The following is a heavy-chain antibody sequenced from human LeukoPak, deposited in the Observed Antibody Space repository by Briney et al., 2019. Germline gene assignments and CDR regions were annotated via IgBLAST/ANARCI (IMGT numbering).Heavy chain of an antibody. J-gene: IGHJ4*02. CDR1: GGTFSSYA. CDR2: IIPIFGTA. Sequence: SVKVSCKASGGTFSSYAISWVRQAPGQGLEWMGGIIPIFGTANYAQKFQGRVTITADESTSTAYMELSSLRSEDTAVYYCARWVYYGSGSFRLWGQGTLVTVSS. D-gene: IGHD3-10*01. V-gene: IGHV1-69*13. CDR3: ARWVYYGSGSFRL.